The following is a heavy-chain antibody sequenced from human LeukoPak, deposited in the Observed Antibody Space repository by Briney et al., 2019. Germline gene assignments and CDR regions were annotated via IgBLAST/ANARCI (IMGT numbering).Heavy chain of an antibody. CDR3: AKGVHGSGWPNWFDP. Sequence: PGGSLRLSCAASGFTFSAYGMQWVRQAPGKGLEWVAFIRYDGSNKYYADSVKGRFTISRDNPKNTLYLQMNSLRPEDTAVYYCAKGVHGSGWPNWFDPWGQGTLVTVSS. V-gene: IGHV3-30*02. CDR2: IRYDGSNK. D-gene: IGHD6-19*01. CDR1: GFTFSAYG. J-gene: IGHJ5*02.